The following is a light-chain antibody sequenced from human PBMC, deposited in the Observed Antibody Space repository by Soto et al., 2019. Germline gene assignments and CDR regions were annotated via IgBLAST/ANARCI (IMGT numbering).Light chain of an antibody. CDR3: QQYYSTPWT. CDR1: QSVLYSPNNKNY. CDR2: WAS. J-gene: IGKJ1*01. Sequence: DIVMTQSPDSLAVSLGERATFNCKSSQSVLYSPNNKNYLAWYQQKPGQPPKLLIYWASTRESGVPDRFSGSGSGTDFTLTISSLQAEDVAVYYSQQYYSTPWTFGQGTMLEI. V-gene: IGKV4-1*01.